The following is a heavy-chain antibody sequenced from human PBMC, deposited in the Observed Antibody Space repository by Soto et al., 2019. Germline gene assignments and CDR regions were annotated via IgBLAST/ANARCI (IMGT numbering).Heavy chain of an antibody. Sequence: SETLSLTCAVSGGSISSGGYSWSWIRQPPGKGLEWIGYIYHSGSTYYNPSLKSRVTISVDRSKNQFSLKLSSVTAADTAVYYCARGGIVVVPAAMGAFDIWGQGTMVTVSS. J-gene: IGHJ3*02. CDR2: IYHSGST. CDR3: ARGGIVVVPAAMGAFDI. V-gene: IGHV4-30-2*01. CDR1: GGSISSGGYS. D-gene: IGHD2-2*01.